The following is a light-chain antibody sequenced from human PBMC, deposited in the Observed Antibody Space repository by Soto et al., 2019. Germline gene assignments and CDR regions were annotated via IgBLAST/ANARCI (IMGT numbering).Light chain of an antibody. CDR3: QQYNNWPRAT. V-gene: IGKV3-15*01. CDR2: RTS. Sequence: EIVMTQSPSTLSASAGERATLSWRASQSISSNLAWYQQKPGQAPRLLMFRTSSRATGFPARFSGSGSGTEFNPTISSLQSEDFGVYYCQQYNNWPRATFGGGTKVDIK. J-gene: IGKJ4*01. CDR1: QSISSN.